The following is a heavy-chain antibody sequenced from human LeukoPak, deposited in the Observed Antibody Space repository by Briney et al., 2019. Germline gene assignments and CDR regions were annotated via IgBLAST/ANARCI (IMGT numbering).Heavy chain of an antibody. CDR3: ARDTYYYDSSGYYSPDDY. CDR2: INRNSGGT. V-gene: IGHV1-2*02. J-gene: IGHJ4*02. CDR1: GYTFTGYY. Sequence: GASVKVSCEASGYTFTGYYMHWVRQAPGQGLAWMGWINRNSGGTNYAQKFQGRVTMTRDTSISTAYMELSRLRSDDTAVYYCARDTYYYDSSGYYSPDDYWGQGTLVTVSS. D-gene: IGHD3-22*01.